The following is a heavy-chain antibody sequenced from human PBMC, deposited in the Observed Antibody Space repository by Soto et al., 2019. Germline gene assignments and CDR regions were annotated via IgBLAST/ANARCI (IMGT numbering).Heavy chain of an antibody. CDR2: IYNSGSL. Sequence: SETLSLTCAFSGGYISGGYYSLSWIRQPPGKGLEWIGFIYNSGSLNYNPSLKRRVAVSLDTSTDHFSLTMTSVTAADTGVYFCAGGPRYWSFALWGRGTLVTVSS. CDR3: AGGPRYWSFAL. V-gene: IGHV4-30-2*01. D-gene: IGHD1-20*01. J-gene: IGHJ2*01. CDR1: GGYISGGYYS.